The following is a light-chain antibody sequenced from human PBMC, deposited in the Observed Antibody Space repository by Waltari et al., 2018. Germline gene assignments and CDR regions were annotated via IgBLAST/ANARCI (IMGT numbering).Light chain of an antibody. Sequence: AIQMTQSPSSLSASVGDRVTITCRASQGIRNELGWYQQKPGKAPKPLIYAASSLQSGVPSRFRGRGSGTDCTLTISSLQPEDFATYYCVQDHIFPWTFGQGTKVEI. V-gene: IGKV1-6*01. CDR1: QGIRNE. CDR3: VQDHIFPWT. CDR2: AAS. J-gene: IGKJ1*01.